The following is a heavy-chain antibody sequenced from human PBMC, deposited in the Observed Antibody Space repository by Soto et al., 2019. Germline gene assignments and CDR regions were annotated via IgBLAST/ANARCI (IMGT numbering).Heavy chain of an antibody. D-gene: IGHD3-10*01. CDR1: GFTFSSYA. V-gene: IGHV3-30-3*01. CDR2: ISYDGSNK. CDR3: AKGKGEYYYGSGSYYLHYFDY. J-gene: IGHJ4*02. Sequence: GSLRLSCAASGFTFSSYAMHWVRQAPGKGLEWVAVISYDGSNKYYADSVKGRFTISRDNSKNTLYLQMNSLRAEDRAVYYCAKGKGEYYYGSGSYYLHYFDYWGQGTLVTVSS.